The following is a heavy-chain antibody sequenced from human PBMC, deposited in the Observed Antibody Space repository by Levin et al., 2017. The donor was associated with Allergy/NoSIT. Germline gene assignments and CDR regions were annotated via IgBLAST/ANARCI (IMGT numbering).Heavy chain of an antibody. J-gene: IGHJ4*02. CDR1: GFTFSSNW. D-gene: IGHD2-21*01. CDR2: IKQDGSEK. V-gene: IGHV3-7*01. CDR3: ARDGGGGSYY. Sequence: LSLTCAASGFTFSSNWMSWVRQAPGKGLEWVANIKQDGSEKYYVDSVKGRFTISRDNAKNSLYLQMNSLRAEDTAVYYCARDGGGGSYYWGQGTLVTVSS.